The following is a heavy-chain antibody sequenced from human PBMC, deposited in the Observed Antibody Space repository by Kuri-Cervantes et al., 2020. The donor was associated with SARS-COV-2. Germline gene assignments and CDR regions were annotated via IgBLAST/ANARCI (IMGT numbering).Heavy chain of an antibody. J-gene: IGHJ3*02. D-gene: IGHD3-9*01. CDR3: AKDRFSSDWYIADAFDI. CDR1: GFLFSASA. V-gene: IGHV3-73*01. Sequence: GESLKISCEVSGFLFSASAIHWVRQGSGKGLEWVGRVRGKANNYATAYAASVKGRFTISRDDSKNMAYLQMNNLRPEDTALYYCAKDRFSSDWYIADAFDIWGQGTMVTVSS. CDR2: VRGKANNYAT.